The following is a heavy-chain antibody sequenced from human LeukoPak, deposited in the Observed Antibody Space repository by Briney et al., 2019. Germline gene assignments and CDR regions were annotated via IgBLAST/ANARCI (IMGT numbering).Heavy chain of an antibody. D-gene: IGHD6-13*01. CDR2: ISSSSSTI. Sequence: PGGSLRLSCAASGFTFSSYSMNWVRQAPGKGLEWLSYISSSSSTIYYADSVKGRFTISRDNSKNTLYLQMNSLRAEDTAVYYCARAYSGFDYWGQGTLVTVSS. V-gene: IGHV3-48*01. CDR1: GFTFSSYS. J-gene: IGHJ4*02. CDR3: ARAYSGFDY.